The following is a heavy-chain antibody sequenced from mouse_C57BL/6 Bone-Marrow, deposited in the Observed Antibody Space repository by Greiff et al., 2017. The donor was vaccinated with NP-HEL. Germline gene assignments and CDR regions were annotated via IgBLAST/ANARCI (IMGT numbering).Heavy chain of an antibody. V-gene: IGHV1-26*01. CDR2: INPNNGGT. Sequence: EVQLQQSGPELVKPGASVKISCKASGYTFTDYYMNWVKQSHGKSLEWIGDINPNNGGTSYNQKFKGKATLTVDKSSSTAYMELRSLTSEDSAVYYCARDFWDGGYAMDYWGQGTSVTVSS. CDR1: GYTFTDYY. D-gene: IGHD4-1*01. J-gene: IGHJ4*01. CDR3: ARDFWDGGYAMDY.